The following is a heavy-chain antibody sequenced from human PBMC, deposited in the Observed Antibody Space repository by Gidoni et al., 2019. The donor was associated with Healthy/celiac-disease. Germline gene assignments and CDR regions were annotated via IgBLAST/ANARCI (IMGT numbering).Heavy chain of an antibody. J-gene: IGHJ3*02. V-gene: IGHV2-70*01. D-gene: IGHD3-22*01. CDR2: IDWDDDK. CDR1: GFSLSTSGMC. CDR3: ARSFNYYDSSGYPPFDAFDI. Sequence: QVTLRESGPALVKPTQTLTLTCPFSGFSLSTSGMCVSWIRQPPGKALEWLALIDWDDDKYYSTSLKTRLTISKDTSKNQVVLTMTNMDPVDTATYYCARSFNYYDSSGYPPFDAFDIWGQGTMVTVSS.